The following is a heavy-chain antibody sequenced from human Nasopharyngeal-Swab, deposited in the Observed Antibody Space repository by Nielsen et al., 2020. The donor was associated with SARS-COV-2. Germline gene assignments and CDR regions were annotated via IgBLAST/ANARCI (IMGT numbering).Heavy chain of an antibody. CDR2: ISSYNGDT. V-gene: IGHV1-18*01. J-gene: IGHJ4*02. CDR3: ATAYGSVSSPEY. D-gene: IGHD3-10*01. Sequence: VNVSCKACGYTYNSFGISWVRQAPGQGLEWMGWISSYNGDTHYAHSLQGRITMTTDTSTSTAYLELRSLRSDDTAMYYCATAYGSVSSPEYWGQGTLVTVSS. CDR1: GYTYNSFG.